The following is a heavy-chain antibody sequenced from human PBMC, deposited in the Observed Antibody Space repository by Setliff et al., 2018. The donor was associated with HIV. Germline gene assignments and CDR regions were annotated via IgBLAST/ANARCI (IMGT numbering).Heavy chain of an antibody. CDR1: GDTLSIHP. CDR3: ARPQWELGVDYYGMDA. D-gene: IGHD1-26*01. J-gene: IGHJ6*02. V-gene: IGHV1-69*05. Sequence: ASVKVSCKASGDTLSIHPISWVRQAPGRGLDWMGGIIPAFGTANYAQKFQGRVTITTDKSTSTAYMELSSLRSEDTAVYYCARPQWELGVDYYGMDAWGQGTTVTVSS. CDR2: IIPAFGTA.